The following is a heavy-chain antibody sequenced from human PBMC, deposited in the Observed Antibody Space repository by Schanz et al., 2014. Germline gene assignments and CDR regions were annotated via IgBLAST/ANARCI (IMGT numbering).Heavy chain of an antibody. CDR1: GFTFSSYA. V-gene: IGHV3-23*04. CDR2: ISGSGGST. Sequence: EVRLVESGGGLVQPGGSLRLSCAASGFTFSSYAMSWVRQAPGKGLEWVSGISGSGGSTYYADSVKGRFTISRDNSKNTLYLQMSSLRAEDTAIYYCAKLSSSGRLAGYFDYWGQGALVTVSS. J-gene: IGHJ4*02. CDR3: AKLSSSGRLAGYFDY. D-gene: IGHD6-19*01.